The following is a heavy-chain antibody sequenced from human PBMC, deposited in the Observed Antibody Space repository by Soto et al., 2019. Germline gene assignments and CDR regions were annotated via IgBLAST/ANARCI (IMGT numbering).Heavy chain of an antibody. CDR2: IYYSGST. CDR3: ARAGHSSSSEGANWFDP. J-gene: IGHJ5*02. CDR1: GGSISSGGYY. V-gene: IGHV4-31*03. Sequence: QVQLQESGPGLVKPSQTLSLTCTVSGGSISSGGYYWSWIRQHPGQGLEWIGYIYYSGSTYLNLSLKSRLTISVDTSKNQFSLQLSSVTGADTAVYYCARAGHSSSSEGANWFDPWGEGTLVTVSS. D-gene: IGHD6-6*01.